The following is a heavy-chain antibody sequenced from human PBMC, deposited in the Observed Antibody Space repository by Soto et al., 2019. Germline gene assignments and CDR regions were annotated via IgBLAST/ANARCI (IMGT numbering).Heavy chain of an antibody. CDR2: IYYSGST. CDR1: GGSISSGGYY. CDR3: ARGSPTMVRGVISRFRGGMDV. J-gene: IGHJ6*02. D-gene: IGHD3-10*01. Sequence: SETLSLTCTVSGGSISSGGYYWSWIRQHPGKGLEWIGYIYYSGSTYYNPSLKSRVTISVDTSKNQFSLKLSSVTAADTAVYYCARGSPTMVRGVISRFRGGMDVWGQGTTVTVSS. V-gene: IGHV4-31*03.